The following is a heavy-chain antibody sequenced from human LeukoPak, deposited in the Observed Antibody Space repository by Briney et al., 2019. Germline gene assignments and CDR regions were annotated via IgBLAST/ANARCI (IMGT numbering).Heavy chain of an antibody. CDR1: GFTFSSYG. CDR2: IRYDGSNK. CDR3: SERDAN. J-gene: IGHJ4*02. Sequence: GGSLRLSCAASGFTFSSYGMHWVRQAPGKGLEWVAFIRYDGSNKYYADFVKGRFTISRDNSKNTLYLQMNSLKADDPAVDYCSERDANWGQGTLVTVSS. V-gene: IGHV3-30*02.